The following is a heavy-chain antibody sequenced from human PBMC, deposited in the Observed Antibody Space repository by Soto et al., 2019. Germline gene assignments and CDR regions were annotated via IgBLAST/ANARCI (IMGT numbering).Heavy chain of an antibody. CDR1: GFTFSSYA. CDR2: ISYDGSNK. D-gene: IGHD6-19*01. V-gene: IGHV3-30*03. Sequence: GGSLRLSCAASGFTFSSYAMSWVRQAPGKGLEWVAAISYDGSNKYYADSVKGRFTISRDNSKNTLYLQMNSLRAEDTAVYYCAIYSSGWYPLDYWGQGTLVTVSS. J-gene: IGHJ4*02. CDR3: AIYSSGWYPLDY.